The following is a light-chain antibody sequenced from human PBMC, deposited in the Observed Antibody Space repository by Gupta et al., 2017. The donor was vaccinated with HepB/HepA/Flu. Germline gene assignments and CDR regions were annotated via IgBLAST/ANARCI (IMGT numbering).Light chain of an antibody. J-gene: IGLJ1*01. V-gene: IGLV2-8*01. Sequence: QSALTQPPSASGSPAQSVTISCTGSNTDVGSYNFVSWFQQHPGKAPSLLIYEVAKRPSGVPDRFSGSKSGNTASLTVSGLQADEEADYYCFSDAGGDNWVFGTGTEVTVL. CDR3: FSDAGGDNWV. CDR1: NTDVGSYNF. CDR2: EVA.